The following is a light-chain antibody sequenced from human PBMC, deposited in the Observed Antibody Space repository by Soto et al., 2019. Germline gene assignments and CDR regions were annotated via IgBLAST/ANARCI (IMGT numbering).Light chain of an antibody. Sequence: EIVLTQSPGTLSLSPGERATLSCRASQSVSSSSLAWYQQNPGQAPRLLIYGASSRATGIPDRFSGSGSGTDFTLTISRLEPEDFAVYYCQQYGSLITFGQGTRLEIK. V-gene: IGKV3-20*01. CDR1: QSVSSSS. CDR2: GAS. CDR3: QQYGSLIT. J-gene: IGKJ5*01.